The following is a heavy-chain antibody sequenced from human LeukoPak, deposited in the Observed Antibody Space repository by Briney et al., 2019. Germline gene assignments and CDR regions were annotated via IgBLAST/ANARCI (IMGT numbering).Heavy chain of an antibody. D-gene: IGHD6-19*01. V-gene: IGHV4-61*01. J-gene: IGHJ4*02. CDR1: GGSVSSGSYY. CDR3: ARASRLDSSGWYSDY. CDR2: IYYSGST. Sequence: PSETVSLTCTVSGGSVSSGSYYWSWIRQPPGKGLEWIGYIYYSGSTNYNPSLKSRVTISVDTSKNQFSLKLSSVTAVDTAVYYCARASRLDSSGWYSDYWGQGTLVTVSS.